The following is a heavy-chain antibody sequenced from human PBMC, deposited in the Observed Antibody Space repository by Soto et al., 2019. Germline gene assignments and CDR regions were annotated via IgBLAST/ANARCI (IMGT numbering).Heavy chain of an antibody. V-gene: IGHV1-69*13. Sequence: SVNVSCKASGGTSSSYAISWVRQAPGQGLEWMGGIIPIFGTANYAQKFQGRVTITADESTSTAYMELSSLRSEDTAVYYCARVLRSRYYYYGMDVWGQGTTVTVSS. CDR3: ARVLRSRYYYYGMDV. D-gene: IGHD3-3*01. J-gene: IGHJ6*02. CDR2: IIPIFGTA. CDR1: GGTSSSYA.